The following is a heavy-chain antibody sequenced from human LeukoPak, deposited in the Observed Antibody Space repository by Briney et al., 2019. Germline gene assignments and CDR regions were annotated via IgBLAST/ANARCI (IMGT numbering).Heavy chain of an antibody. V-gene: IGHV4-59*08. D-gene: IGHD3-16*01. CDR3: ARWNAVITSLDH. J-gene: IGHJ4*02. CDR2: VYYTGKT. Sequence: SETLSLTCSVSGGTLNSFYWSWIRQPPGKGLEYIGYVYYTGKTNYNPSFKSRVTLSTDTSKNQFSLKLSSVTVADTAVYYCARWNAVITSLDHWGQGILVAVSS. CDR1: GGTLNSFY.